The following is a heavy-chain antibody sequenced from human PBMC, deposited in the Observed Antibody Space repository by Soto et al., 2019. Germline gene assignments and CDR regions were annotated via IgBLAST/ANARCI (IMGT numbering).Heavy chain of an antibody. CDR1: GFTFSSYA. CDR2: ISGSGGTT. J-gene: IGHJ3*02. Sequence: EEQLLESGGGLVQPGGSLRLSCAASGFTFSSYAMSWVRQAPGKGLEWVSSISGSGGTTYYADSVKGRFAISRDNYKNTLYVQMNSLRAEDTAVYYCAKDRSCSTSGADAFDIWGQGTMVTVSS. V-gene: IGHV3-23*01. D-gene: IGHD2-2*01. CDR3: AKDRSCSTSGADAFDI.